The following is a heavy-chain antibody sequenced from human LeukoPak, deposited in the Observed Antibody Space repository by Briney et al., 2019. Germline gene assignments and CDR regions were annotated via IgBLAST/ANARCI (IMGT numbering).Heavy chain of an antibody. J-gene: IGHJ6*02. CDR2: IIPIFGTA. V-gene: IGHV1-69*13. CDR1: GGTFSSYA. CDR3: AREGTAMGRYYYYYYGMDV. D-gene: IGHD5-18*01. Sequence: ASVKVSCKASGGTFSSYAISWVRQAPGQGLEWMGGIIPIFGTANYAQKFQGRVTITADESTSTAYMELSSLRSEDTAVYYCAREGTAMGRYYYYYYGMDVWGQGTTVTVSS.